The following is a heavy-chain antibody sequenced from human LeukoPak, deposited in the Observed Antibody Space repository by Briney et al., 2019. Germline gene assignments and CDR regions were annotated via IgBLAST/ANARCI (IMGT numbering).Heavy chain of an antibody. V-gene: IGHV3-73*01. CDR1: GLTFSGSA. CDR3: TRPRDSNWFDP. Sequence: GGSLRLSCAASGLTFSGSAMHWVRQASGKGLEWVGRIRSKANSYATAYAASVKGRFTISRDDSKNTAYLQMNSLKTEDTAVYYCTRPRDSNWFDPWGQGTLVTVSS. J-gene: IGHJ5*02. D-gene: IGHD3-10*01. CDR2: IRSKANSYAT.